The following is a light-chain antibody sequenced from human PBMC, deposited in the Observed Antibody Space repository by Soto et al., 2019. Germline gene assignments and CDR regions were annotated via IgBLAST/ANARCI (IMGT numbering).Light chain of an antibody. CDR2: AAS. CDR1: QVIRND. J-gene: IGKJ1*01. CDR3: VQDYDYPRT. Sequence: AIQMTQSPSSLSASVGDRVTITCRASQVIRNDLGWYQQKPGKAPKLLIYAASTLHSGVPSRFSGSGSATEFTLTISTLHPDDFATYYCVQDYDYPRTFGQGTQVDIK. V-gene: IGKV1-6*01.